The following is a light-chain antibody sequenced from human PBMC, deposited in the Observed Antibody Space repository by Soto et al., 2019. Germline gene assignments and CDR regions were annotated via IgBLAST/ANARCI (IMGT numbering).Light chain of an antibody. CDR1: QSVSSN. CDR3: QQYNDWPRT. V-gene: IGKV3D-15*01. CDR2: DIS. J-gene: IGKJ1*01. Sequence: EIVLTQSPATLSLSPGERATLSCRASQSVSSNLAWYQQKPGQPPRLLIYDISTRATGIPTRFSGSGSGTEFTLTISRLQSEDLAVYYCQQYNDWPRTFGQGTKVDI.